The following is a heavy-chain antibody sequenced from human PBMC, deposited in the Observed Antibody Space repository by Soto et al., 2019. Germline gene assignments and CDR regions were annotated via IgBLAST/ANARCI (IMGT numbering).Heavy chain of an antibody. CDR3: ARGRRGRGVIPFHYYGMDV. Sequence: PSETLSLTCAVYCGSFSGYDWSWIRQPPGKGLEWMGESNHSGSTNYKPSLKSRVTISVDTSKNQFSLKLSSVTAAGTAVYYCARGRRGRGVIPFHYYGMDVWGQGTTVTVSS. CDR2: SNHSGST. CDR1: CGSFSGYD. D-gene: IGHD3-10*01. V-gene: IGHV4-34*01. J-gene: IGHJ6*02.